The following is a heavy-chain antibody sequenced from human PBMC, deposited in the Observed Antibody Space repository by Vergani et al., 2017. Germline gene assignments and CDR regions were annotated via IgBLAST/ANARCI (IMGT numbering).Heavy chain of an antibody. V-gene: IGHV3-23*01. D-gene: IGHD3-10*01. CDR1: GFTFDTYT. J-gene: IGHJ1*01. CDR3: TTAWGLYYLHGEYFQY. Sequence: EVQLLESGGGLVQPGGSRRLYCAGAGFTFDTYTMAYVRQAPGTGLEWVATISSGGGDIFYADSVKGRFTISRDNSKNTLLLQMNSLKDEDTAVYYCTTAWGLYYLHGEYFQYWGQGTLVSVSS. CDR2: ISSGGGDI.